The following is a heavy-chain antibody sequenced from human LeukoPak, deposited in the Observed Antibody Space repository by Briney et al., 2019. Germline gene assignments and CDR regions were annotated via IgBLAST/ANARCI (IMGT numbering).Heavy chain of an antibody. D-gene: IGHD2-15*01. J-gene: IGHJ4*01. CDR2: ISCCWTQT. CDR3: AKGHRLCTRGNCNYQVDY. CDR1: GFSFSNYV. V-gene: IGHV3-23*01. Sequence: PGGSVRLSCAASGFSFSNYVMSWVRQAPGKGLEWISTISCCWTQTYYADSVKGRFTISRDSSKNTVYLQLNSLRAEDTAAYYCAKGHRLCTRGNCNYQVDYWGHGTLDILSS.